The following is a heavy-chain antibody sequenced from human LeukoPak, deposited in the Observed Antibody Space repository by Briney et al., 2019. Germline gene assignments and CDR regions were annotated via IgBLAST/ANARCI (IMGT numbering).Heavy chain of an antibody. CDR3: ARRGDGYNHDAFDI. V-gene: IGHV4-30-2*01. J-gene: IGHJ3*02. D-gene: IGHD5-24*01. CDR2: IYHSGST. CDR1: GVSISSGGYT. Sequence: PSETLSLTCAVSGVSISSGGYTWSWIRQPPGKGLEWIGYIYHSGSTYYNPSLKSRVTVSVDRSKNQFSLKLSSVTAADTAVYYCARRGDGYNHDAFDIWGQGTMVTVFS.